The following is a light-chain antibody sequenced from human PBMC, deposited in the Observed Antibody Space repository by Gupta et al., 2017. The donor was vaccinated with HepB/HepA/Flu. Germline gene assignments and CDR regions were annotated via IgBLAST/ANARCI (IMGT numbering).Light chain of an antibody. CDR2: DTS. Sequence: EILLTQSPATLSLSPGERATLSCRASQSVSDFLHWYQQRPGQAPRLLIYDTSNRATGTPARFSGSGSGTDSTLTISSLEPEDFAVYYCQQRANWPPTFGPGTKVGIK. V-gene: IGKV3-11*01. CDR1: QSVSDF. J-gene: IGKJ3*01. CDR3: QQRANWPPT.